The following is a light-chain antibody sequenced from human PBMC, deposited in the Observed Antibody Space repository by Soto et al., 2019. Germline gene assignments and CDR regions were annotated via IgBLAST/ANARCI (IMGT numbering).Light chain of an antibody. CDR1: QSVRTYLSY. V-gene: IGKV3-20*01. CDR2: DAS. CDR3: QQYGSSPGLFT. Sequence: EIVLTQSPATLSLSPGERATLSCRASQSVRTYLSYVAWYQQRPGQAPRLLIYDASRRATGIPDRFSGSGSGTDFTLTISRLEPEDFAVYYCQQYGSSPGLFTFGPGTKVDIK. J-gene: IGKJ3*01.